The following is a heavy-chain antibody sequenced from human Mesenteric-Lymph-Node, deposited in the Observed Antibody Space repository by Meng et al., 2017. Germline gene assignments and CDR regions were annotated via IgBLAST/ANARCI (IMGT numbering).Heavy chain of an antibody. V-gene: IGHV4-4*02. Sequence: VELLELGAGRVKASGTLSLTCAFSGDSIRNNYWWTWVRQTPGKGLEWNGEISHTGTTNYSPSLKSRVTISVDKSNNQFSLKLNSVTAADTAIYYCAGRQWLGPQWGQGTLVTVSS. CDR3: AGRQWLGPQ. CDR2: ISHTGTT. D-gene: IGHD6-19*01. CDR1: GDSIRNNYW. J-gene: IGHJ4*02.